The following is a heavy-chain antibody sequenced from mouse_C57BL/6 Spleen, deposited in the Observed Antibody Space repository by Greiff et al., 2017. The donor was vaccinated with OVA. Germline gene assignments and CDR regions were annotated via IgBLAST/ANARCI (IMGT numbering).Heavy chain of an antibody. CDR2: IRNKANNHAT. CDR1: GFTFSDAW. J-gene: IGHJ3*01. D-gene: IGHD2-3*01. Sequence: EVQLVESGGGLVQPGGSMKLSCAASGFTFSDAWMDWVRQSPEKGLEWVAEIRNKANNHATYYAESVKGRFTISRDDSKSSVYLQMNSLRAEDTGIYYCTTYDGYLGFAYWGQGTLVTVSA. CDR3: TTYDGYLGFAY. V-gene: IGHV6-6*01.